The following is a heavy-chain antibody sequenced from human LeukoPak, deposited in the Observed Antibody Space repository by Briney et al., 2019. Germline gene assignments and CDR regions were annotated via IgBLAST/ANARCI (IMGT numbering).Heavy chain of an antibody. V-gene: IGHV4-31*03. Sequence: PSETLSLTCTVSGGSISSGGYYWSWIRQHPGKGLEWIGYIYYSGSTYYNPSLKSRVTISVDTSKNQFTLKLSSVTAADTAVYYCARDRYYGSGSYPYFDYWGQGTLVTVSS. CDR3: ARDRYYGSGSYPYFDY. J-gene: IGHJ4*02. CDR1: GGSISSGGYY. CDR2: IYYSGST. D-gene: IGHD3-10*01.